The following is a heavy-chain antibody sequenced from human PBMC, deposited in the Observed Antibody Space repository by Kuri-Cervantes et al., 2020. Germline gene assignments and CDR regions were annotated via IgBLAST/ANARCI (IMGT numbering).Heavy chain of an antibody. CDR2: IYYSGST. J-gene: IGHJ6*03. CDR3: ARGLSDFWSGYYSYYYYMDV. CDR1: GGSVSSGSYY. V-gene: IGHV4-61*01. Sequence: SETLSLTCTVSGGSVSSGSYYWSWIRQPPGKGLEWIVYIYYSGSTNYNPTLKSRVTISVDTSKNQFSLKLSSVTAADTAMYYCARGLSDFWSGYYSYYYYMDVWGKGTTVTVSS. D-gene: IGHD3-3*01.